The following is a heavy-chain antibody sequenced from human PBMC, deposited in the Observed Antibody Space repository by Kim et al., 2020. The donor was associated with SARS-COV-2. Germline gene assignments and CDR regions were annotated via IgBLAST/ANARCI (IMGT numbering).Heavy chain of an antibody. CDR3: ARDLAFCMGEDC. CDR1: GFSFSNYW. D-gene: IGHD3-3*02. Sequence: GGSLRLSCATSGFSFSNYWMHWVRQVPGKGLVWVSRINSDGSTINYADSVRGRFTISRDNAKSTLYLQMNSLRAEDTAVYYCARDLAFCMGEDCWGQGTLVTVSS. CDR2: INSDGSTI. V-gene: IGHV3-74*01. J-gene: IGHJ4*02.